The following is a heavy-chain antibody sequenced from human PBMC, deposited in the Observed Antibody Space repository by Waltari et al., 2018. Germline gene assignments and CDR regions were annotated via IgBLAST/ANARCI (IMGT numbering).Heavy chain of an antibody. J-gene: IGHJ4*02. CDR3: TRGLRGSVGSGSYRRKTDYCFDL. CDR1: GSTFITSD. V-gene: IGHV1-8*01. CDR2: RNPHSCNT. Sequence: QVQLVQSGAEVKKPGASVKVSCKAYGSTFITSDINWVRRAPGQGLTGLGWRNPHSCNTGYAENVQGRVTMTRNTPISTAYMDLGCLRSQDTAVYYCTRGLRGSVGSGSYRRKTDYCFDLWGQGTLITVSS. D-gene: IGHD3-10*01.